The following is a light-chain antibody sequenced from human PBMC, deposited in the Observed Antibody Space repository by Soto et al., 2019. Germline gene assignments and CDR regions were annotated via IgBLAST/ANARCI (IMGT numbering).Light chain of an antibody. CDR1: QGSGDT. Sequence: TQSPATLSVSPREAATLSFRASQGSGDTLAWYQQKPGQAPRLLIHDTTIRATGVPARFSGSRSGAEFTLTISSLQSEDFAVYYCQHYVNWPLTFGGGTKVDIK. J-gene: IGKJ4*01. V-gene: IGKV3-15*01. CDR2: DTT. CDR3: QHYVNWPLT.